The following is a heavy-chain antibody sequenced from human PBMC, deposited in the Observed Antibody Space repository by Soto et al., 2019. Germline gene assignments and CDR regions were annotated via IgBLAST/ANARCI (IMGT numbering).Heavy chain of an antibody. CDR3: TRHEPAGGGGV. D-gene: IGHD2-15*01. J-gene: IGHJ6*02. CDR2: IRSKAHNYAI. Sequence: GGSLRLSCAASGFIFADSTIHWVRQASGKGLEWVGRIRSKAHNYAIEYAESVKGRFVISRDNSRNTAYVQMNSLKTEDTAVYYCTRHEPAGGGGVWGQSATVTV. V-gene: IGHV3-73*01. CDR1: GFIFADST.